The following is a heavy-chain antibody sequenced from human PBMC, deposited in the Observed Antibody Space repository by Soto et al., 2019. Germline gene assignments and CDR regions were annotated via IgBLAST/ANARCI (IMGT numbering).Heavy chain of an antibody. CDR1: GGPSIDISCY. Sequence: SSLTMRVPWTVAGGPSIDISCYRGWKRKPPGKGLEWIGSIHYSGSTYYNPSLWSRLTISVDTSKNQYSLNLSSVTAADTAVYFCASRKQLGVLYCFDYWSQGTLVTVSS. V-gene: IGHV4-39*01. D-gene: IGHD6-6*01. J-gene: IGHJ4*02. CDR3: ASRKQLGVLYCFDY. CDR2: IHYSGST.